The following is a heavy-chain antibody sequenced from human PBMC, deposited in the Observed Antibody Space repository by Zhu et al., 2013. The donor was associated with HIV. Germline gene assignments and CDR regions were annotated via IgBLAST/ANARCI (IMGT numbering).Heavy chain of an antibody. CDR2: INLNDHNT. CDR1: GYTFTTYY. CDR3: ARGDRDGYNYFFGFDP. D-gene: IGHD5-12*01. V-gene: IGHV1-46*01. Sequence: QVQLVQSGAEVKKPGASLKVSCKASGYTFTTYYIHWVRQAPGQGLEWMGMINLNDHNTNLAQKFHGRLTVTGDTATNTIYLDLNSLKFEDTAVYYCARGDRDGYNYFFGFDPWGQGTLVTVSS. J-gene: IGHJ5*02.